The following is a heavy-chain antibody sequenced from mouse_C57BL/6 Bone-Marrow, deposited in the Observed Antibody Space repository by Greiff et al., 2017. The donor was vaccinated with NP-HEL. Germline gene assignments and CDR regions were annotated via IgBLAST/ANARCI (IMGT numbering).Heavy chain of an antibody. J-gene: IGHJ1*03. CDR3: AREGDYGWRYFDV. Sequence: VKLMESGPELVKPGASVKISCKASGYTFTDYYINWVKQRPGQGLEWIGWIFPGSGSTYYNEKFKGKATLTVDKSSSTAYMLLSSLTSEDSAVYFCAREGDYGWRYFDVWGTGTTVTVSS. CDR1: GYTFTDYY. CDR2: IFPGSGST. D-gene: IGHD1-1*01. V-gene: IGHV1-75*01.